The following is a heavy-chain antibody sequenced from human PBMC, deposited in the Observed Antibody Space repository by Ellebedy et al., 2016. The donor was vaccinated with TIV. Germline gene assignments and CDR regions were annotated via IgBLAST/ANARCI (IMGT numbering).Heavy chain of an antibody. CDR3: ARQRWCDGTTCYSLDS. CDR2: IYPGDSDT. CDR1: GYNFNDYW. Sequence: GESLKISCKGSGYNFNDYWIGWVRQMPGKGLEWMGIIYPGDSDTRYSPSFRGQVTISADKSISTAYLQWSSLKASDTAMYYCARQRWCDGTTCYSLDSWGQGTLVTVSS. V-gene: IGHV5-51*01. J-gene: IGHJ4*02. D-gene: IGHD2/OR15-2a*01.